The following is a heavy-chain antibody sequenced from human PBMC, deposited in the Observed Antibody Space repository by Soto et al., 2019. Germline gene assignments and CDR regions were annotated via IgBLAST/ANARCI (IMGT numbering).Heavy chain of an antibody. D-gene: IGHD6-13*01. Sequence: GGSLRLSCAASGFTFSSYGMHWVRQAQGKGLEWVAVIWYDGSNKYYADSVKGRFTISRDNSKNTLYLQMNSLRAEDTAVYYCARAFGSSWYPDAFDIWGQGTMVTVSS. V-gene: IGHV3-33*01. CDR1: GFTFSSYG. CDR3: ARAFGSSWYPDAFDI. J-gene: IGHJ3*02. CDR2: IWYDGSNK.